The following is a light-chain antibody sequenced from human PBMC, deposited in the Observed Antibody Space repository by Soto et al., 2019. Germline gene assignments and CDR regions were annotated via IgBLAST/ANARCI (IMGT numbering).Light chain of an antibody. CDR2: GAS. J-gene: IGKJ2*01. Sequence: EIVMTQSPATLSVSPGERATLSCRASQSVGSNLARYQQKPGQAPRLLSYGASTRATGIPARFSGSGSGTEFTLTISSLQSEDFAVYYCQQYNNWPLMYTFGQGTKLEIK. CDR3: QQYNNWPLMYT. CDR1: QSVGSN. V-gene: IGKV3-15*01.